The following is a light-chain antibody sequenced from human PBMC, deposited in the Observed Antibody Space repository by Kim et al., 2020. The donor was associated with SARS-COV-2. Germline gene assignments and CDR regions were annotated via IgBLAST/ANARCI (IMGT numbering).Light chain of an antibody. Sequence: DIQMTQSPSSLSASVGDRVTITCRASQSISSYLNWYLQKPGKAPKLLIYAAFSLQGGVPSRFSGSGSGTDFTLTISSLQPEDFATYYCQQSYSTPRTFGQGTKVDIK. CDR1: QSISSY. CDR2: AAF. CDR3: QQSYSTPRT. J-gene: IGKJ1*01. V-gene: IGKV1-39*01.